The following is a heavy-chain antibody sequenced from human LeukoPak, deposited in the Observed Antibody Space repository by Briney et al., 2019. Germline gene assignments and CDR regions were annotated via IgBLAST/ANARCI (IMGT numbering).Heavy chain of an antibody. Sequence: GGSLRLSCAASGFTFSHFGMHWVRQAPGKGLEWVAVIWSDGTNEYYADSVKGRFSISRDNSKKTVSLQMNSLRAEDTAVYFCAKDAQRGFDHSNSLQYWGQGILVTVSS. D-gene: IGHD4-11*01. V-gene: IGHV3-33*03. CDR2: IWSDGTNE. J-gene: IGHJ4*02. CDR3: AKDAQRGFDHSNSLQY. CDR1: GFTFSHFG.